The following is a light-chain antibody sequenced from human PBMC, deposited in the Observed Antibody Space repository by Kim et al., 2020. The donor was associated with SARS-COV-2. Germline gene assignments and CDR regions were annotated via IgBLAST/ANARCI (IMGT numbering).Light chain of an antibody. CDR3: QQYNSWPPDT. Sequence: VSQGERATLSCRASQSIGTTVAWYQQKPGQSPRLLIFGASTRAAGVAARFSGSGFGTEFTLTITSLQSEDYAVYYCQQYNSWPPDTFGQGTKLEI. V-gene: IGKV3-15*01. CDR1: QSIGTT. J-gene: IGKJ2*01. CDR2: GAS.